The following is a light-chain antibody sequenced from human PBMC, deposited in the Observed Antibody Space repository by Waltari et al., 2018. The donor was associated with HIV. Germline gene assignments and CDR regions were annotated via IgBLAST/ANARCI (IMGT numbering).Light chain of an antibody. Sequence: SYVLTQPPSVSVAPGKTARITCGGNNIGSKSVHWYQQKPGQAPVLVIYDNSDRPSGIPQRFSGSNSGNTATLTISRVEAGDEADYYCQVWDTNSHHPGVFGGGTKLTVL. V-gene: IGLV3-21*04. J-gene: IGLJ3*02. CDR3: QVWDTNSHHPGV. CDR2: DNS. CDR1: NIGSKS.